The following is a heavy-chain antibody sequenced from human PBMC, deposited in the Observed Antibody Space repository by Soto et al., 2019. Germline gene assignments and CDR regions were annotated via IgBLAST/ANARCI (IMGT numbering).Heavy chain of an antibody. J-gene: IGHJ4*02. CDR2: IYWDDDK. D-gene: IGHD3-3*01. CDR3: AQGGFTIFGVVISFDY. Sequence: SGPTLVKPTQTLTLTCTFSGFSLSTSGVGVGWIRQPPGKALEWLALIYWDDDKRYSPSLKSRLTITKDTSKNQVVLTMTNMDPVDTATYYCAQGGFTIFGVVISFDYWGQGTLVTVSS. V-gene: IGHV2-5*02. CDR1: GFSLSTSGVG.